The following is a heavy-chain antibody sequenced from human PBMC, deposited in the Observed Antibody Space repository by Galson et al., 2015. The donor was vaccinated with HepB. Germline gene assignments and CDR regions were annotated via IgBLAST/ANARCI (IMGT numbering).Heavy chain of an antibody. Sequence: SLRLSCAASGFTFSSSWMHWVRHVPGKGLVWVSRINSDGTYVNYADSGQGRFTISRDNAKNTLTLRMDSLRVEDTAVYYCAREFVAVAGRNSDSFDIWCQGTLVTVSS. J-gene: IGHJ3*02. V-gene: IGHV3-74*01. CDR3: AREFVAVAGRNSDSFDI. CDR1: GFTFSSSW. D-gene: IGHD6-19*01. CDR2: INSDGTYV.